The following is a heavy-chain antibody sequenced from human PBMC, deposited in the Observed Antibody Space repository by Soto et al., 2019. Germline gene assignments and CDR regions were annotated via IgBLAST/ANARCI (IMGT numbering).Heavy chain of an antibody. J-gene: IGHJ6*02. CDR2: INHSGST. CDR1: GGSFSGYY. V-gene: IGHV4-34*01. CDR3: AGRKPYIVVVVAALGHLPV. D-gene: IGHD2-15*01. Sequence: SETLSLTCAVYGGSFSGYYWSWIRQPPGKGLEWIGEINHSGSTNYNPSLKSRVTISVDTSKNQFSLKLSSVTAADTAVYYCAGRKPYIVVVVAALGHLPVWGQGTTVTVSS.